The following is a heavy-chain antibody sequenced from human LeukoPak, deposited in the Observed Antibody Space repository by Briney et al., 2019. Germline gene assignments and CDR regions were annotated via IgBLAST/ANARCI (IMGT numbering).Heavy chain of an antibody. CDR1: GGSISSHY. CDR3: ATGRYYGSGSFDY. D-gene: IGHD3-10*01. J-gene: IGHJ4*02. V-gene: IGHV4-59*11. CDR2: IYYSGST. Sequence: SETLSLTCTVSGGSISSHYWSWIRQPPGKGLEWIGYIYYSGSTNYNPSLKSRVTISVDTSKNQFSLKLSSVTAADTAVYYCATGRYYGSGSFDYWGQGTLVTVSS.